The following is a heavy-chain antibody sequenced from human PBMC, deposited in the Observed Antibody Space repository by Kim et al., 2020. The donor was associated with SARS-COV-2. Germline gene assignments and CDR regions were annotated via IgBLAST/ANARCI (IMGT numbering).Heavy chain of an antibody. Sequence: TEYAASVKGRFTISRDDSKNSLYLQMNSLKTEDTAVYYCARERRGAFDYWGQGTLVTVSS. V-gene: IGHV3-72*01. CDR2: T. CDR3: ARERRGAFDY. J-gene: IGHJ4*02.